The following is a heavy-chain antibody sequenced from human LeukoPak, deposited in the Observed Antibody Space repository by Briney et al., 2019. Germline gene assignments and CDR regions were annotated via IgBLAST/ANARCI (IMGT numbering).Heavy chain of an antibody. CDR1: GFTFSSFG. J-gene: IGHJ6*03. D-gene: IGHD4-11*01. CDR2: ISDSADST. CDR3: AKGTTISYYYYYYVDV. Sequence: GGSLRLSCAASGFTFSSFGMSWVRQAPGKGLEWVSGISDSADSTYYADSVKGRFTISRDNSKNTLYLQMNSLRAEDTAVYYCAKGTTISYYYYYYVDVWGKGTTVTVSS. V-gene: IGHV3-23*01.